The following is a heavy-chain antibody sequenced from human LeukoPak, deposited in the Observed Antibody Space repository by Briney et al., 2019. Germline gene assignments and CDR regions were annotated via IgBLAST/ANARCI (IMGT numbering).Heavy chain of an antibody. J-gene: IGHJ6*04. D-gene: IGHD3-10*02. CDR2: ISSSGSTI. V-gene: IGHV3-48*03. Sequence: GGSLRLSCAASGFNLSSYEMNWVRQAPGKGLEWVSYISSSGSTIYYADSVKGRFTISRDNAKNSLYLQMNSLRAEDTAVYYCAELGITMIGGVWGKGTTVTISS. CDR1: GFNLSSYE. CDR3: AELGITMIGGV.